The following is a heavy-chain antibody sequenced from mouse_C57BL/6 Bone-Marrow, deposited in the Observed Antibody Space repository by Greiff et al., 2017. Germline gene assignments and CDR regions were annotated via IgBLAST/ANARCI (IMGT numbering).Heavy chain of an antibody. D-gene: IGHD1-1*01. J-gene: IGHJ3*01. CDR2: MYPGDGDT. CDR1: GYAFSSSW. CDR3: ARSELRGFAY. Sequence: VQLQQSGPELVKPGASVKISCKASGYAFSSSWMNWVRQRPGKGLEWIGRMYPGDGDTNYNGKFKGKATLTAAKSSSTAYMQLSSLTSEDSAVYFCARSELRGFAYWGQGTLVTVSA. V-gene: IGHV1-82*01.